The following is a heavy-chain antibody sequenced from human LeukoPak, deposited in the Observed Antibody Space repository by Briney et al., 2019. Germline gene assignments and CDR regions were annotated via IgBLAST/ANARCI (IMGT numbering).Heavy chain of an antibody. V-gene: IGHV1-69*06. CDR3: AKAVLGYCSSTSCSNWFDP. J-gene: IGHJ5*02. D-gene: IGHD2-2*01. CDR2: IIPIFGTA. Sequence: ASVKVSCKASGGTFSSYAISWVRQAPGQGLEWMGGIIPIFGTANYAQKFQGRVTITADKSTSTAYMELSSLRSEDTAVYYCAKAVLGYCSSTSCSNWFDPWGQGTLVTVSS. CDR1: GGTFSSYA.